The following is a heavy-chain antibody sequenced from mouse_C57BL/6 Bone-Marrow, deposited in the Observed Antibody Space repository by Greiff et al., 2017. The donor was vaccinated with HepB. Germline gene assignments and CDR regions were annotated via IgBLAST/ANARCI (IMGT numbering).Heavy chain of an antibody. Sequence: QVQLQQSGAELARPGASVKLSCKASGYTFTSYGISWVKQRTGQGLEWIGEIYPRSGNTYYNEKFKGKATLTADKSSSTAYMELRSLTSEDSAVYFCARWRGAYWGQGTLVTVSA. J-gene: IGHJ3*01. CDR3: ARWRGAY. CDR2: IYPRSGNT. CDR1: GYTFTSYG. V-gene: IGHV1-81*01.